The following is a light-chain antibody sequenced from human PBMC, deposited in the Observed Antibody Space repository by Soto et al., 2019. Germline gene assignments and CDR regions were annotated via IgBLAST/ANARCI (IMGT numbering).Light chain of an antibody. CDR1: SSNIGAGYD. Sequence: QSVLTQPPSVSGAPGQRVTISCTGSSSNIGAGYDVHWYQQLPGTAPKLLIYGNSNRPSGVPDRFSGSKSGTSASLAITGLQAEDEADYYCQSYDSSLNGSDVVFGGGTKLTVL. CDR3: QSYDSSLNGSDVV. CDR2: GNS. J-gene: IGLJ2*01. V-gene: IGLV1-40*01.